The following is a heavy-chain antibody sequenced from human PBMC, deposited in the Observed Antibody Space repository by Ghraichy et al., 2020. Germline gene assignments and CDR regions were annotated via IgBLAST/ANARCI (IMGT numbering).Heavy chain of an antibody. Sequence: GGSLRLSCASSGFTFDDYAMHWVRQAPGKGLEWVSGISWNSGSIGYADSVKGRFTISRDNAKNSLYLQMNSLRAEDTALYYCAKDKSIAARVVLDYWGQGTLVTVSS. V-gene: IGHV3-9*01. J-gene: IGHJ4*02. CDR3: AKDKSIAARVVLDY. CDR2: ISWNSGSI. D-gene: IGHD6-6*01. CDR1: GFTFDDYA.